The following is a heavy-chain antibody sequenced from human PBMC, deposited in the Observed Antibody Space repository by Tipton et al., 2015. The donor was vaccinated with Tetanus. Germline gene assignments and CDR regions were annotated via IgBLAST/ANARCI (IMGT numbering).Heavy chain of an antibody. CDR1: GGSMRGDH. CDR2: TYDSGRI. D-gene: IGHD5-24*01. Sequence: TLSLTCTVSGGSMRGDHWSWIRQPPGKGLEWLGHTYDSGRINSNPSLKSRGTISVDASRNQFSLTLNSVTAADTAVYFCAGYRGGWGGRGYWGQGTLVTVSS. V-gene: IGHV4-59*01. J-gene: IGHJ4*02. CDR3: AGYRGGWGGRGY.